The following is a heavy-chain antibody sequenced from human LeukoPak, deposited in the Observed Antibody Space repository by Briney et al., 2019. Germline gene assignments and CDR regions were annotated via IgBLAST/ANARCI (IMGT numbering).Heavy chain of an antibody. CDR3: ARRLTASGKHYFDY. D-gene: IGHD6-13*01. CDR1: GFTFSTYS. Sequence: GGSLRLSCAASGFTFSTYSMNWVRQALGKGVEWVSYISSSSGTIYYADSVQGRFTISRDNAKNSLYLQMNSLRAEDTAVYYCARRLTASGKHYFDYWGQGTLVTVSS. J-gene: IGHJ4*02. V-gene: IGHV3-48*01. CDR2: ISSSSGTI.